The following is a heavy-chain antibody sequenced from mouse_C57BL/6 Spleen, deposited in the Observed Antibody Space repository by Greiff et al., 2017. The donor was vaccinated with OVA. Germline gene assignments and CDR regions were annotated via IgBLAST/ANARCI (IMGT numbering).Heavy chain of an antibody. J-gene: IGHJ2*01. CDR3: AREDYGYGFDD. D-gene: IGHD1-2*01. V-gene: IGHV5-4*01. Sequence: VQLVESGGGLVKPGGSLKLSCAASGFTFSSYAMYWVRQTPEKRLEWVATISDGGSYTYYTDNVKGRFTISRDNAKNNLYLQMSNLKSEDTAVYYCAREDYGYGFDDWGQGTTLTVAS. CDR2: ISDGGSYT. CDR1: GFTFSSYA.